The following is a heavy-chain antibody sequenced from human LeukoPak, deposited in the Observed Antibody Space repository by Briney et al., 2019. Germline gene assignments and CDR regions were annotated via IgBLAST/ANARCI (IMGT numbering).Heavy chain of an antibody. CDR3: AKAFGGNYSHFDY. D-gene: IGHD4-23*01. Sequence: PGGSLRLSCAASGFTFSSYSMNWVRQAPGKGLEWVSYISSSSSTIYYADSVKGRFTISRDNAKNTLYLQMHSLRAEDTAIYYCAKAFGGNYSHFDYWGQGTLVTVSS. V-gene: IGHV3-48*01. J-gene: IGHJ4*02. CDR2: ISSSSSTI. CDR1: GFTFSSYS.